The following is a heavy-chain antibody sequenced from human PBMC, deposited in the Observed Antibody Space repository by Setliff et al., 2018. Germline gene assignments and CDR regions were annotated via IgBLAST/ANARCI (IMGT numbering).Heavy chain of an antibody. Sequence: PSETLSLTCSVSGGSISSGSYYWGWIRQSPGKGLEWIGSMYYSGSTYYNPSLKGRVTLSVDTTKNQFSLKLTSMTAADTAVCFCARHLLVQGTYHFDYWGQGSPVTVSS. CDR2: MYYSGST. V-gene: IGHV4-39*01. J-gene: IGHJ4*02. D-gene: IGHD3-10*01. CDR3: ARHLLVQGTYHFDY. CDR1: GGSISSGSYY.